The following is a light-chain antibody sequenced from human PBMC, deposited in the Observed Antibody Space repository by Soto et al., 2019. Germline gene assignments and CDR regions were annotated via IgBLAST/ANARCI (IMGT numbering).Light chain of an antibody. CDR2: AAS. J-gene: IGKJ5*01. V-gene: IGKV1-12*01. CDR3: QQYYSYPPT. Sequence: DIQMTQSPSSVSASVGDRVTITCRASQGVSSWLAWYQQKPGKAPKLLIYAASTLQSGVPSRFSGSGSGTDFTLTISCLQSEDFATYYCQQYYSYPPTFGQGTRLEIK. CDR1: QGVSSW.